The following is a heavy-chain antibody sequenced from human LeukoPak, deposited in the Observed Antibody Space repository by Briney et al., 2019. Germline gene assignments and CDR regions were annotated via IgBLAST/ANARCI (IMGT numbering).Heavy chain of an antibody. D-gene: IGHD5-18*01. CDR2: INSDGSST. CDR1: GFTFSSYW. Sequence: GGSLRLSCAASGFTFSSYWMHWVRHAPGRGLVWVSRINSDGSSTSYADSVKGRFTISRDKAKNTLYLQMNSLRAEDTAVYYCATVDTAMVISAGVGYWGQGTLVTVFS. CDR3: ATVDTAMVISAGVGY. V-gene: IGHV3-74*01. J-gene: IGHJ4*02.